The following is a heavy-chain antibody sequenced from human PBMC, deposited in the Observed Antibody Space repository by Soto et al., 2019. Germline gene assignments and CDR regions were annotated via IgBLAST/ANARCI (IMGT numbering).Heavy chain of an antibody. Sequence: ASVKVSCKASGYTFTTYDISWVRQAPGQGLEWMGRISTYNGNTNYPQSLQGRLTMTTDTSTTTAYMELRSLRSDDAAVYYCARDPYHVLMVNAPNLYGMDVWGQGTTVTVS. CDR2: ISTYNGNT. J-gene: IGHJ6*02. D-gene: IGHD2-8*01. CDR3: ARDPYHVLMVNAPNLYGMDV. CDR1: GYTFTTYD. V-gene: IGHV1-18*01.